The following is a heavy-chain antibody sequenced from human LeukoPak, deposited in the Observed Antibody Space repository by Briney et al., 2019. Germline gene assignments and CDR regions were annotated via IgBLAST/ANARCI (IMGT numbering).Heavy chain of an antibody. CDR1: GGSVSGYY. J-gene: IGHJ1*01. V-gene: IGHV4-59*02. CDR2: IYYSGST. CDR3: ASEVVTSIEYFQH. Sequence: SETLSLTCAVSGGSVSGYYWSWIRQPPGKGLEWIGYIYYSGSTNYNPSLKSRVTISVDTSKNQFSLKLRSVTAADTAVYYCASEVVTSIEYFQHWGQGTLVTVSS. D-gene: IGHD2-21*02.